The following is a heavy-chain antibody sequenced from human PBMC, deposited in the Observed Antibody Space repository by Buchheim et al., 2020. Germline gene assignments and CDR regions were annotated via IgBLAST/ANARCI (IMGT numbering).Heavy chain of an antibody. J-gene: IGHJ2*01. CDR1: GFTFSSYG. Sequence: QVQLVESGGGVVQPGRSLRLSCAASGFTFSSYGMHWVRQAPGKGLEWVAFIRYDGSNKYYADSVKGRFTISRDNSKNTLYLQMNSPRAEDTAVYYCAKSGIAAAGTWTWYFDLWGHGTL. CDR2: IRYDGSNK. V-gene: IGHV3-30*02. CDR3: AKSGIAAAGTWTWYFDL. D-gene: IGHD6-13*01.